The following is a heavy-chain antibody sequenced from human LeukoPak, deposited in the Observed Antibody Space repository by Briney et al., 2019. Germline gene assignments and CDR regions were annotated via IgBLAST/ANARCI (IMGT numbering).Heavy chain of an antibody. D-gene: IGHD6-13*01. V-gene: IGHV4-34*01. CDR1: GESFSGFH. Sequence: SETLSLTCAVYGESFSGFHWSWIRQPPRKRLEWIGATNHGGGTNYSPSLKSRVTISVDTSKNQFSLKLSSVAAADTAVYYCARGSEIPAAGTGYYFDYWGQGTLVTVSS. CDR3: ARGSEIPAAGTGYYFDY. CDR2: TNHGGGT. J-gene: IGHJ4*02.